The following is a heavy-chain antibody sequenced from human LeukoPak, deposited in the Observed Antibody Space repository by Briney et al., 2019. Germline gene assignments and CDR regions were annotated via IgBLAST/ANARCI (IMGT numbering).Heavy chain of an antibody. CDR1: GGSISSYY. CDR3: ARKHYYDSSGYSAYFDY. V-gene: IGHV4-59*01. D-gene: IGHD3-22*01. J-gene: IGHJ4*02. Sequence: KPSETLSLTCTVSGGSISSYYWSWIRQPPGKGLEWIGYIYYSGSTNYNPSLKSRVTISVDTSKNQFSLKLSSVTAADTAVYYCARKHYYDSSGYSAYFDYWGQGTLVTVSP. CDR2: IYYSGST.